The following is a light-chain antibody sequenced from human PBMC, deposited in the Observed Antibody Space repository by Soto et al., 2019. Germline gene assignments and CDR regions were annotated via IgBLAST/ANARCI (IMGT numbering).Light chain of an antibody. J-gene: IGLJ1*01. CDR1: NSDIGGYNY. CDR2: DVN. Sequence: QSALTQPASMSGSPGQSITISCTGTNSDIGGYNYVTWYQQHPGKAPKLMVFDVNNRPSGVSNRFSGSKSGNTASLTISGLQAEDEADYYCSSYTSNSTYVFGTGTKVTVL. CDR3: SSYTSNSTYV. V-gene: IGLV2-14*01.